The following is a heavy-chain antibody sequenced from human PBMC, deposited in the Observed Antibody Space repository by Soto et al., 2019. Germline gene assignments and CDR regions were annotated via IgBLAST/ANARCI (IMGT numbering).Heavy chain of an antibody. CDR2: IYSGGST. Sequence: EVQLVETGGGLIQPGGSLRLSCAASGFTVSNNYMSWVRQAPGKGLEWVSLIYSGGSTFYADSVKGRFTISRDNSKNTLFLQMNSLRAEDTAVYFCAPYPSLDYWGQGTLVTVSS. CDR3: APYPSLDY. CDR1: GFTVSNNY. J-gene: IGHJ4*02. V-gene: IGHV3-53*02.